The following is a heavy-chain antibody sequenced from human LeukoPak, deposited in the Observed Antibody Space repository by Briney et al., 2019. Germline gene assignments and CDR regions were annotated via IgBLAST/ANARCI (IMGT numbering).Heavy chain of an antibody. CDR1: GFTFSSYA. CDR3: ARGVGGSYLGRNWFDP. D-gene: IGHD1-26*01. Sequence: GGSLRLSCAASGFTFSSYAMSWVRQAPGKGLEWVSGINWNGGSTGYADSVKGRFTISRDNSKNTLYLQMNSLRAEDTAVYYCARGVGGSYLGRNWFDPWGQGTLVTVSS. V-gene: IGHV3-20*04. CDR2: INWNGGST. J-gene: IGHJ5*02.